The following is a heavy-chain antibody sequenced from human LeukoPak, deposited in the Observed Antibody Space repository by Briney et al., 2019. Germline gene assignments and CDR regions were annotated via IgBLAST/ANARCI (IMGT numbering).Heavy chain of an antibody. J-gene: IGHJ4*02. CDR3: ARDSQGYCSGGSCYPGPLSDY. V-gene: IGHV4-4*07. CDR1: GGSISSYY. CDR2: IYTSGST. Sequence: SETLSLTCTVSGGSISSYYWSWIRQPAGKGLEWIGRIYTSGSTNYNPSLKSRVTVSVDTSKNQFSLKLSSVTAADTAVYYCARDSQGYCSGGSCYPGPLSDYWGQGTLVTVSS. D-gene: IGHD2-15*01.